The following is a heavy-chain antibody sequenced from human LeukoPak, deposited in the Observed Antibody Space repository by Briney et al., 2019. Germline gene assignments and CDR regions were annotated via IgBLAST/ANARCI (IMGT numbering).Heavy chain of an antibody. CDR2: IYISGST. J-gene: IGHJ4*02. CDR1: GGSISSGGSY. D-gene: IGHD4-23*01. Sequence: PSETLSLTCTVSGGSISSGGSYWSWIRQPAGKGLEWIGRIYISGSTNYNPSLKSRVTISVDTSKNQFSLKLSSVTAADTAVYYCARGGVRWRTDYWGQGTLVTVSS. V-gene: IGHV4-61*02. CDR3: ARGGVRWRTDY.